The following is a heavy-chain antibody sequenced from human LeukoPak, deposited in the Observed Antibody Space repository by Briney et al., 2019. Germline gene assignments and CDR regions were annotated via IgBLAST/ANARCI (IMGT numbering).Heavy chain of an antibody. CDR1: GFIFSSYA. CDR2: ISGNGGNT. J-gene: IGHJ5*02. Sequence: QTGGSLRLSCAASGFIFSSYAMRWVRQAPGKGLEWVSAISGNGGNTYYAASVKGRFTISRDNSKNTLYLQMNSLRAEDTAVYYCAKAGGGNWFGPWGQGTLVTVSS. D-gene: IGHD3-10*01. CDR3: AKAGGGNWFGP. V-gene: IGHV3-23*01.